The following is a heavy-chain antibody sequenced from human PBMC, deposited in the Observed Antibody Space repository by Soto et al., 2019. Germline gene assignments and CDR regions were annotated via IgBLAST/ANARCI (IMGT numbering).Heavy chain of an antibody. J-gene: IGHJ6*02. Sequence: QVQLQESGPGLVKPSQTLSLTCTVSGGSISSGGYYWSWIRQHPGKGLEWIGYIYYSGSTYYNPSLKSRVTISVDTSKNQFSLELSSVTAADTAVYYCAIHGDDYGDYYGMDVWGQGTTVTVSS. V-gene: IGHV4-31*03. CDR1: GGSISSGGYY. CDR3: AIHGDDYGDYYGMDV. CDR2: IYYSGST. D-gene: IGHD4-17*01.